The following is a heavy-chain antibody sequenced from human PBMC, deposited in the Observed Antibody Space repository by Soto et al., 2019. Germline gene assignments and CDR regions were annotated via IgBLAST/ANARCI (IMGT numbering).Heavy chain of an antibody. V-gene: IGHV1-18*01. CDR1: GYTFTSYG. D-gene: IGHD3-22*01. J-gene: IGHJ4*02. Sequence: QVQLVQSGAEVKKPGASVKVSCKASGYTFTSYGISWVRQAPGQGLEWMGWISAYNGNTNYAQKLQGRVTMTTDTCTSTAYMELRSLRSDDTAVYYCVRSGYYYDSSGYYYEFDYWGQGTLVTVSS. CDR3: VRSGYYYDSSGYYYEFDY. CDR2: ISAYNGNT.